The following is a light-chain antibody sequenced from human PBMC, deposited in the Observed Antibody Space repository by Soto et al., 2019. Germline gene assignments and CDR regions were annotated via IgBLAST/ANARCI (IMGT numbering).Light chain of an antibody. CDR2: KAS. V-gene: IGKV1-5*03. J-gene: IGKJ2*02. Sequence: DIQMTQSPSTLSASVGDRVTITCRASQSISAWLAWYQQKPGKAPKLLIYKASSLESGVPSRFSGSGSGTEFTLTISGLQPDDFGTYYCQQHNSYPSTFGQGTKLEI. CDR1: QSISAW. CDR3: QQHNSYPST.